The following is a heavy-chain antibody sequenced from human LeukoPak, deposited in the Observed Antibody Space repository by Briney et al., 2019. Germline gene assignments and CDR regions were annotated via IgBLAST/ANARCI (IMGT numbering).Heavy chain of an antibody. CDR3: ARASGIAVARGGFDY. J-gene: IGHJ4*02. D-gene: IGHD6-19*01. Sequence: NPSETLSLTCAVYGGSFSGYYWSWIRQPPGKGLEWIGEINHSGSNNYNPSLKSRVTISVDTSKNQFSLKLSSVTAADTAVYYCARASGIAVARGGFDYWGQGTLVTVSS. V-gene: IGHV4-34*01. CDR2: INHSGSN. CDR1: GGSFSGYY.